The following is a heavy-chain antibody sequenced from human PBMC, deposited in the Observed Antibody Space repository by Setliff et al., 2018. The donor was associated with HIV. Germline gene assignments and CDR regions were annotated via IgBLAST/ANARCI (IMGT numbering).Heavy chain of an antibody. D-gene: IGHD3-22*01. CDR3: ARGSSYYYDSSGYLKQYWYFDI. J-gene: IGHJ2*01. CDR1: GGSISTSH. V-gene: IGHV4-34*01. CDR2: VNHSGST. Sequence: SETLSLTCSVSGGSISTSHWSWIRQPPGKGLEWIGEVNHSGSTNYNPSLKSRVTISVDTSKNQFSLKLSSVTAADTAVYYCARGSSYYYDSSGYLKQYWYFDIWGRGTLVTVSS.